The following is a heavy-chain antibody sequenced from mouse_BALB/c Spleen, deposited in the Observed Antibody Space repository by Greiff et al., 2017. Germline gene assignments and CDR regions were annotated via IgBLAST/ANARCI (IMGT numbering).Heavy chain of an antibody. J-gene: IGHJ3*01. CDR1: GFSLTSYG. V-gene: IGHV2-9*02. Sequence: VQLQESGPGLVAPSQSLSITCTVSGFSLTSYGVHWVRQPPGKGLEWLGVIWAGGSTNYNSALMSRLSISKDNSKSQVFLKMNSMQTDDTAMYYCAREGSDGYWGQGTLVTVSA. CDR3: AREGSDGY. CDR2: IWAGGST.